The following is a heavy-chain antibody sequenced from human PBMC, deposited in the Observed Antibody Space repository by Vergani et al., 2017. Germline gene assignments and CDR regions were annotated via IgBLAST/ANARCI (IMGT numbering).Heavy chain of an antibody. CDR1: GFTFSSYS. D-gene: IGHD4-17*01. J-gene: IGHJ3*02. CDR2: ISSSSSYI. CDR3: ARVSPTVTTAVVGAFDI. V-gene: IGHV3-21*01. Sequence: EVQLVESGGGLVKPGGSLRLSCAASGFTFSSYSMNWVRPAPGKGLEWVSSISSSSSYIYYADSVKGRFTISRDNAKNSLYLQMNSLRAEDTAVYYCARVSPTVTTAVVGAFDIWGQGTMVTVSS.